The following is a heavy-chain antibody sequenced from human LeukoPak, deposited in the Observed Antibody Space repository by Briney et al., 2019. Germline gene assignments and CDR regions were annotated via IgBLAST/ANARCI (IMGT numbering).Heavy chain of an antibody. V-gene: IGHV3-23*01. J-gene: IGHJ5*02. Sequence: PGGSLRLSCAASGFTFSNYAMTWVRQAPGKGLEWVSAISGSGGSTFYADSVKGRFTISRDNSRSTLYLQMNSLRAEDTAVYYCVKGLPTYTWFDPWGQGTLVTVSS. CDR3: VKGLPTYTWFDP. D-gene: IGHD2-15*01. CDR1: GFTFSNYA. CDR2: ISGSGGST.